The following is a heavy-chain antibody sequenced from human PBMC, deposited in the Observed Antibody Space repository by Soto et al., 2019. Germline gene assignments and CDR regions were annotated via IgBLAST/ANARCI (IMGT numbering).Heavy chain of an antibody. J-gene: IGHJ4*02. CDR1: GGTFSSYA. CDR3: ARGGDYYDSSGSPEVFDY. V-gene: IGHV1-69*13. D-gene: IGHD3-22*01. Sequence: ASVKVSCKASGGTFSSYAISWVRQAPGQGLEWMGGIIPIFGTANYAQKFQGRVTITADESTSTAYMELSSLRSEDTAVYYCARGGDYYDSSGSPEVFDYWGQGALVTVPS. CDR2: IIPIFGTA.